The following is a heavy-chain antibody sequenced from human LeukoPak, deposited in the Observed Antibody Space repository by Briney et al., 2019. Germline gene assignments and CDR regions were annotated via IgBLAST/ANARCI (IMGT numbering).Heavy chain of an antibody. J-gene: IGHJ4*02. Sequence: GEALQISCQGSGYRFTSSWIGWVRQMPGKSREWMGIIYPGDSDTRYSPSFQGQVTISADKSISTAYLQWSSLKASDTAMYYCARFSVGGTYYPNYWGQGTLVSVSS. CDR1: GYRFTSSW. D-gene: IGHD1-26*01. V-gene: IGHV5-51*01. CDR2: IYPGDSDT. CDR3: ARFSVGGTYYPNY.